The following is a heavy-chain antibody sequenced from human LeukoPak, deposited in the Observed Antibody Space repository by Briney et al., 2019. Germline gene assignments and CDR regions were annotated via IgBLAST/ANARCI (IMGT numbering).Heavy chain of an antibody. V-gene: IGHV1-69*13. Sequence: ASVKVSCKASGGTFSSYAISWVRQAPGQGLEWMGGIIPIFGTANYAQKFQGRVTITADESTSTAYMELSSLRSEDTAVYYCARSYNDYGTPGGIDPWGQGTLVTVSS. D-gene: IGHD4-17*01. CDR1: GGTFSSYA. CDR3: ARSYNDYGTPGGIDP. CDR2: IIPIFGTA. J-gene: IGHJ5*02.